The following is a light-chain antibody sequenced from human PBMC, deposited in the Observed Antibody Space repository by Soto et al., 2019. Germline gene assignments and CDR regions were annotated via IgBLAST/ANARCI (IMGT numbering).Light chain of an antibody. CDR2: EVT. CDR1: NSDVGGFDY. CDR3: SSYTSRSSLTFV. Sequence: QSVLTQPASVSGSPGQSITIYCTGTNSDVGGFDYVSWYQQYPGKAPRLVLYEVTNRPSGVSNRFSGSKSGNTASLTISGLQAEDEAYYFCSSYTSRSSLTFVFGTGTKLTVL. V-gene: IGLV2-14*01. J-gene: IGLJ1*01.